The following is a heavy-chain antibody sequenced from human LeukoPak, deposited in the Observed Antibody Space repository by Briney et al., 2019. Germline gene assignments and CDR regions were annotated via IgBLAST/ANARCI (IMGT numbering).Heavy chain of an antibody. V-gene: IGHV1-8*01. CDR1: GYTFTSYD. Sequence: PGASVKVPCKASGYTFTSYDINWVRQATGQGLEWMGWMNPNSGNTGYAQKFQGRVTMTRNTSISTAYMELSSLRSEDTAVYYCARGRGRDHVRGSWYFRAWGQGTLVTVSS. D-gene: IGHD6-13*01. J-gene: IGHJ5*02. CDR2: MNPNSGNT. CDR3: ARGRGRDHVRGSWYFRA.